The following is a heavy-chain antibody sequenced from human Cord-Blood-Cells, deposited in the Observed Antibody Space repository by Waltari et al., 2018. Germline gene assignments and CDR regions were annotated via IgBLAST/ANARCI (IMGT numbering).Heavy chain of an antibody. J-gene: IGHJ4*02. V-gene: IGHV1-8*01. D-gene: IGHD6-6*01. CDR2: MNPNSGNT. CDR3: VRGLFRIAARPDDY. CDR1: GYTFTSYD. Sequence: QVQLVQSGAEVKKPGASVKVSCKASGYTFTSYDINWVRQATGQGLEWMGWMNPNSGNTGYEQKFQGRVTMTRNTSISTAYMELSSLRSEDTAVYYCVRGLFRIAARPDDYWGQGTLVTVSS.